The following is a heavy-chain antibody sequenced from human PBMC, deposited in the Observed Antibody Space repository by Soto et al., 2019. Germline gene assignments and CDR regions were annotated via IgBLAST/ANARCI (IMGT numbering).Heavy chain of an antibody. J-gene: IGHJ4*02. CDR3: ARQGAPSYYYDSSGYYYSFDY. V-gene: IGHV1-69*01. CDR1: GGTFSSYA. D-gene: IGHD3-22*01. CDR2: IIPIFGTA. Sequence: QVQLVQSGAEVQKPGSSVKVSCKASGGTFSSYAISWVRQAPGQGLEWMGGIIPIFGTANYAQKFQGRVTITADESTSTAYMELSSLRSEDTAVYYCARQGAPSYYYDSSGYYYSFDYWGQGTLVTVSS.